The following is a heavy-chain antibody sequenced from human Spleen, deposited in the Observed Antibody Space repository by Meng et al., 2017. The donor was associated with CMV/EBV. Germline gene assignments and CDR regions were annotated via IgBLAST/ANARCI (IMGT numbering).Heavy chain of an antibody. V-gene: IGHV3-30-3*01. D-gene: IGHD2-15*01. J-gene: IGHJ4*02. Sequence: QVPRAGSGGGWGPLGRPLSISCAAPGFTFSSYARHWVRQAPGKGVEWVAVISYDGSNKYYADSVKGRFTISRDNSKNTLYLQMNSLRAEDTAVYYCARADCSGGSCSTDYWGQGTLVTVSS. CDR3: ARADCSGGSCSTDY. CDR2: ISYDGSNK. CDR1: GFTFSSYA.